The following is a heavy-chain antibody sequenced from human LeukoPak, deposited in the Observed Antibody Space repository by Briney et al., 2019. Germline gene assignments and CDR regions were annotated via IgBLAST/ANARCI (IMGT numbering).Heavy chain of an antibody. CDR3: AREKGWDYGDYVELDY. CDR1: GGSVSSGSYY. J-gene: IGHJ4*02. CDR2: IYHSGST. Sequence: SETLSLTCTVSGGSVSSGSYYWGWIRQPPEKGLEWIGSIYHSGSTYYNPSLKSRVTISVDTSKNQFSLKLSSVTAADTAVYYCAREKGWDYGDYVELDYWGQGTLVTVSS. D-gene: IGHD4-17*01. V-gene: IGHV4-39*07.